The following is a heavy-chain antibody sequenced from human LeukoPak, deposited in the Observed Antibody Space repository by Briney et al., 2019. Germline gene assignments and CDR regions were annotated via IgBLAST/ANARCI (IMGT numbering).Heavy chain of an antibody. V-gene: IGHV3-23*01. Sequence: PGGSLRLSCAASGFTFTTYAMSWVRQAPGKGLEWVSAISGSGGSTYYADSVKGRFTISRDNSKNTLYLQMNSLRAEDTAVYYCAKDDVKRALGDYVAWGQGTLVTVSS. CDR2: ISGSGGST. CDR1: GFTFTTYA. CDR3: AKDDVKRALGDYVA. J-gene: IGHJ5*02. D-gene: IGHD4-17*01.